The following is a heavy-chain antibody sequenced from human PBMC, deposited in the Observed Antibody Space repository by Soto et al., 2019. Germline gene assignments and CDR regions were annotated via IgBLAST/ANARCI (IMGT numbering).Heavy chain of an antibody. CDR1: GFSLSSYW. D-gene: IGHD1-26*01. CDR3: ARPVTSLVGTSGFDC. Sequence: EVQLVESGGGLVQPGGSLGLSCVVSGFSLSSYWMSWVRQVPGKGLEWVAIIKRDGSEKKYVDSVKGRCTISRDTGKNSLYLQMSSLSAEDTGIYCCARPVTSLVGTSGFDCWGQGTLVTISS. J-gene: IGHJ4*02. CDR2: IKRDGSEK. V-gene: IGHV3-7*01.